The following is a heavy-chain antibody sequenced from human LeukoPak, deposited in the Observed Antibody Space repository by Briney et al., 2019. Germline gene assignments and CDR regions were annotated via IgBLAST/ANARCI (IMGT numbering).Heavy chain of an antibody. CDR2: FDPEDGET. D-gene: IGHD6-19*01. CDR1: GYTLTELS. J-gene: IGHJ6*02. V-gene: IGHV1-24*01. CDR3: RVAGYYYGMDV. Sequence: GASVTVSCTVSGYTLTELSMHWVRQAPGKGLEWMGGFDPEDGETIYAQRFQGRVTMTEDTSTDTAYMELSSLGSEDTAVYYCRVAGYYYGMDVWGQGTTVTVSS.